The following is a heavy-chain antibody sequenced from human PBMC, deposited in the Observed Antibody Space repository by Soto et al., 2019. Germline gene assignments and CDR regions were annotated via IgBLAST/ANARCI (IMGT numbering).Heavy chain of an antibody. J-gene: IGHJ6*02. V-gene: IGHV1-69*12. CDR2: IIPIFGTA. D-gene: IGHD3-22*01. Sequence: QVQLVQSGAEVKKPGSSVKVSCKASGGTFSSYAISWVRQAPGQGLEWMGGIIPIFGTANYAQKFQGRVTIPADESTSTAYMELSSLRSEDTAVYYCARDLPLGVSVVVMAMDVWGQGTTFTVSS. CDR3: ARDLPLGVSVVVMAMDV. CDR1: GGTFSSYA.